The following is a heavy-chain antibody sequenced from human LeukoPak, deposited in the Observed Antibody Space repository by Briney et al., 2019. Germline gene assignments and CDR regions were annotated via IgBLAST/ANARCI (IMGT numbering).Heavy chain of an antibody. V-gene: IGHV3-20*04. CDR2: IHWNGDRT. CDR3: ARAFKYSMSGYFFDY. CDR1: GLTYDDYD. J-gene: IGHJ4*02. Sequence: PGGSLRLSCAASGLTYDDYDMSWVSHAPGKGREWVSGIHWNGDRTVYADSVKGRFTISRDNAKNALYLQMSSLRAEDTALYYCARAFKYSMSGYFFDYWGQGTLVTVSS. D-gene: IGHD2-21*01.